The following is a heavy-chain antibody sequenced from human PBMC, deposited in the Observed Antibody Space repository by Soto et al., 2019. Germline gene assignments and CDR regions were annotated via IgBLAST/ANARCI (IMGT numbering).Heavy chain of an antibody. CDR3: ASGSGGSVSNWFDP. D-gene: IGHD2-15*01. J-gene: IGHJ5*02. Sequence: QVQLVQSGAEVKKPGASVKVSCKASGYTFTSYDINWVRQATGQGLEWMGWMNPNSGNTGYAQKLQGRVTMTRNTSISTDYMELSSLRSEDTAVYYCASGSGGSVSNWFDPWGQGTLVTVSS. V-gene: IGHV1-8*01. CDR2: MNPNSGNT. CDR1: GYTFTSYD.